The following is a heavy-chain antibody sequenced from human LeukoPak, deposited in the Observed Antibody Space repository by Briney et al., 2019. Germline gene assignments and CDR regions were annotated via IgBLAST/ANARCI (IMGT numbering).Heavy chain of an antibody. CDR2: MNPNSGNT. CDR1: GYTFTSYD. D-gene: IGHD3-9*01. Sequence: ASVKVSCKASGYTFTSYDINWVPQATGQGLEWMGWMNPNSGNTGYAQKFQGRVTITRNTSISTAYMELSSLRSEDTAVYYCARWSGGLVIGYNNLDYWGQGTLVTVSS. CDR3: ARWSGGLVIGYNNLDY. V-gene: IGHV1-8*03. J-gene: IGHJ4*02.